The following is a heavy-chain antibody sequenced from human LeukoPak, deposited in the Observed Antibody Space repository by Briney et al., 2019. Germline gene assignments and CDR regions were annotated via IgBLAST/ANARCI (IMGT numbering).Heavy chain of an antibody. V-gene: IGHV4-59*11. CDR2: IYYSGST. D-gene: IGHD6-13*01. Sequence: SETLSLTCTVSGGSISSHYWSWIRQPPGKGLEWIGYIYYSGSTNYNPSLKSRVTISVDTSKNQFSLKLSSVTAADTAVYYCARVGYSSWYLEYYYYYMDVWGKGTTVTVSS. CDR1: GGSISSHY. CDR3: ARVGYSSWYLEYYYYYMDV. J-gene: IGHJ6*03.